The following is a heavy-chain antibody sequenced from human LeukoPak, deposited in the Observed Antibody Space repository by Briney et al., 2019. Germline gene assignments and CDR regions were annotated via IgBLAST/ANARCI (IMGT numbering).Heavy chain of an antibody. CDR1: GFTFSSYS. J-gene: IGHJ4*02. CDR2: IGVSSSSI. Sequence: GGSLSLSCAAYGFTFSSYSMNWVRQAPGKGLEWLSYIGVSSSSIFYADSVEGRFTISRDNAKKSLYLQMNSLRAEYTAVYYCARDDRRDGYKQDFDYWGQGTLVTVSS. D-gene: IGHD5-24*01. V-gene: IGHV3-48*04. CDR3: ARDDRRDGYKQDFDY.